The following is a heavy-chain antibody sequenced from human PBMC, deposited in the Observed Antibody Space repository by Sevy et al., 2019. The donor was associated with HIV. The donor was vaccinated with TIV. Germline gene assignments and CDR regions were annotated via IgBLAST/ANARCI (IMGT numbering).Heavy chain of an antibody. CDR3: AKDQSGWNEDY. J-gene: IGHJ4*02. CDR1: GFTFSSYA. V-gene: IGHV3-23*01. Sequence: GGSLRLSCAASGFTFSSYAMSWVRQAPGKGLEWVSAIGGSGGSTYYADSVKGRFTISRDNSKNTLYLQMNSLRAEDTAIYYCAKDQSGWNEDYWGQGTLVTVSS. D-gene: IGHD1-1*01. CDR2: IGGSGGST.